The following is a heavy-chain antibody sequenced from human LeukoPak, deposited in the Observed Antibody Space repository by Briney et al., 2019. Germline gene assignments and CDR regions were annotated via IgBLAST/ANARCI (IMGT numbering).Heavy chain of an antibody. CDR3: ARSSLYSSSWYFDC. CDR1: GGSISSGDYY. CDR2: IYYSGST. Sequence: SQTLSLTCTVSGGSISSGDYYWSWIRQPPGKGLEWIGYIYYSGSTYYNPSLKSRVTISVDTSKNQFSLKLSSVTAADTAVYYCARSSLYSSSWYFDCWGQGTLVTVSS. V-gene: IGHV4-30-4*08. J-gene: IGHJ4*02. D-gene: IGHD6-13*01.